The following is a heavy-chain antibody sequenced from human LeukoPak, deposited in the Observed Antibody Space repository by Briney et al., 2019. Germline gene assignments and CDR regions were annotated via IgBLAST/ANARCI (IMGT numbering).Heavy chain of an antibody. J-gene: IGHJ4*02. CDR3: AGSPTVVPAAKYYFDY. CDR2: INHSGST. D-gene: IGHD2-2*01. CDR1: GGSFSGYY. V-gene: IGHV4-34*01. Sequence: SETLSLTCAVYGGSFSGYYWSWIRQPPGKGLEWIGEINHSGSTNYNPSLKSRVSISVDTSKNQFSLKLSSVTAADTAVYYCAGSPTVVPAAKYYFDYWGQGTLVTVSS.